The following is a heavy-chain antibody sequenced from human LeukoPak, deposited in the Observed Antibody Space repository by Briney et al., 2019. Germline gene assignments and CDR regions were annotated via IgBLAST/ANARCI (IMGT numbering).Heavy chain of an antibody. Sequence: GGSLRLSCAASGVTFDDYTMHWVRQAPGKGLEWVSLISWDGGSTYYADSVKGRFTISRDNSKNSLYLQMNSLRTEDTALYYCAKDIGGYYSSPGVYWGQGTLVTVSS. D-gene: IGHD3-22*01. J-gene: IGHJ4*02. CDR3: AKDIGGYYSSPGVY. CDR1: GVTFDDYT. CDR2: ISWDGGST. V-gene: IGHV3-43*01.